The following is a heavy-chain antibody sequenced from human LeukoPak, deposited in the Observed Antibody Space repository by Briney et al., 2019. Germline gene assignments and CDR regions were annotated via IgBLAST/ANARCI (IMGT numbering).Heavy chain of an antibody. CDR3: ARQRRLNWYFDL. Sequence: PSETLSLTCTVSGGSISSSSYYWGWIRQPPGKGLEWIGSIYYSGSTYYNPSLKSRVTISVDTSKNQFSLKLSSVTAADTAVYYCARQRRLNWYFDLWGRGTLVTVSS. CDR1: GGSISSSSYY. CDR2: IYYSGST. V-gene: IGHV4-39*01. J-gene: IGHJ2*01.